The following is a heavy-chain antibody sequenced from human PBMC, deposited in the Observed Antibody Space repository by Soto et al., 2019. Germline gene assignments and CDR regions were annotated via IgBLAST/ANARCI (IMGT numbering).Heavy chain of an antibody. Sequence: EVQLVESGGGLVQPGGSLRPSCATSGFTFSTYSMNWVRQAPGKGLEWLSFISSSSSNIYYADSVKGRFTISRDNAKNSLYLQMNSLRDEDTAVYYCAREGGEPWGLGTLVTVSS. CDR1: GFTFSTYS. V-gene: IGHV3-48*02. CDR3: AREGGEP. D-gene: IGHD3-10*01. CDR2: ISSSSSNI. J-gene: IGHJ5*02.